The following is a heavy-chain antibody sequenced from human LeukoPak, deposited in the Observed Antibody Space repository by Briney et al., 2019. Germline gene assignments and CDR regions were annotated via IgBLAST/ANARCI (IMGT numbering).Heavy chain of an antibody. Sequence: TSETLSLTCTVSGGSINSYYWSWLRQPAGKGLEWIRRVYSSGNTNYNPALKSRVSMSVATSKNQFFLKLTSVTAADTAVYYCARGGKATVVTMWGQGAQVTVSS. CDR1: GGSINSYY. J-gene: IGHJ4*02. CDR3: ARGGKATVVTM. D-gene: IGHD4-23*01. CDR2: VYSSGNT. V-gene: IGHV4-4*07.